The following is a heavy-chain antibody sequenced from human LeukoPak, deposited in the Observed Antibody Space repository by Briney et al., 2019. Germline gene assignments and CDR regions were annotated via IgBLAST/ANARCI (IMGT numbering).Heavy chain of an antibody. CDR2: IYYSGST. CDR3: ARLSITMIVVVITRWFDP. D-gene: IGHD3-22*01. V-gene: IGHV4-34*01. J-gene: IGHJ5*02. CDR1: GGSFSGYY. Sequence: PSETLSLTCAVYGGSFSGYYWSWIRQPPGKGLEWIGSIYYSGSTYYNPSLKSRVTISVDTSKNQFSLKLSSVTAADTAVYYCARLSITMIVVVITRWFDPWGQGTLVTVSS.